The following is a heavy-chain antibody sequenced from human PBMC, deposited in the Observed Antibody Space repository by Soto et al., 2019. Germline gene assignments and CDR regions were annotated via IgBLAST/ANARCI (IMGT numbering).Heavy chain of an antibody. D-gene: IGHD4-17*01. V-gene: IGHV5-51*01. CDR2: ISPGDSDT. CDR3: ARHHYYGDRIFDY. Sequence: GESLKISCKASGYSFTSYWIGWVRQMPGKGLEWMGIISPGDSDTRYSPSFQGQVTISADKSITTAYLQWSSLKASDTAMYYCARHHYYGDRIFDYWGQGTRVTVSS. CDR1: GYSFTSYW. J-gene: IGHJ4*02.